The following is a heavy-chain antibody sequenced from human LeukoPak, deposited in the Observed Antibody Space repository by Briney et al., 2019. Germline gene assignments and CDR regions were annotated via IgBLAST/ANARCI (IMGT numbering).Heavy chain of an antibody. CDR3: ASPTIFGVVPRWYFDL. CDR2: IKQDGSEK. J-gene: IGHJ2*01. D-gene: IGHD3-3*01. Sequence: GGSLILSCAASGFTFSSYWMSWVRQAPGKGLEWVANIKQDGSEKYYVDSVKGRFTISRDNAKNSLYLQMNSLRAEDTAVYYCASPTIFGVVPRWYFDLWGRGTLVTVSS. V-gene: IGHV3-7*01. CDR1: GFTFSSYW.